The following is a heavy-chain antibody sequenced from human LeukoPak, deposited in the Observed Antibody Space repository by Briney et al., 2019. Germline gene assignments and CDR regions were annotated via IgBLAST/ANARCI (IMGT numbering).Heavy chain of an antibody. CDR2: IYSGGST. CDR1: GFTVSSNY. J-gene: IGHJ4*02. CDR3: ARAYSNYYFDY. D-gene: IGHD4-11*01. V-gene: IGHV3-53*01. Sequence: GGSLRLSCAASGFTVSSNYMSWVRQAPGKGLEWVSVIYSGGSTYYAASVKGRFTISRDNSKNTLYLQMNSLRAEDTAVYYCARAYSNYYFDYWGQGTLVTVSS.